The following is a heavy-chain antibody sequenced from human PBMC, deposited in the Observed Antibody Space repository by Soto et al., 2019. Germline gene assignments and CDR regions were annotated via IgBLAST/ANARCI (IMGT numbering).Heavy chain of an antibody. CDR1: GFTFRTYT. CDR2: IRGFSPYT. CDR3: ARDRGYDAHDYYYNAMDV. J-gene: IGHJ6*02. D-gene: IGHD2-15*01. Sequence: GVSLRLSCVASGFTFRTYTMNWVRQAPGKGLEWVSGIRGFSPYTFYAESVKGRFTISRDNAKNSLYLQMNSLRAEDTAVYYCARDRGYDAHDYYYNAMDVWGQGTTVTVSS. V-gene: IGHV3-21*01.